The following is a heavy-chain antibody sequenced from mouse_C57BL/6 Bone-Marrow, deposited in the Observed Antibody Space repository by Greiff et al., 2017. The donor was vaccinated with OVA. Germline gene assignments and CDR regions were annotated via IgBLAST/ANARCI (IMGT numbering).Heavy chain of an antibody. CDR1: GFTFSSYA. D-gene: IGHD2-4*01. J-gene: IGHJ4*01. CDR3: AREGIYYDYSYAMDY. V-gene: IGHV5-4*01. Sequence: DVQLVESGGGLVKPGGSLKLSCAASGFTFSSYAMSWVRQTPEKRLEWVATISDGGSYTYYPDNVKGRFTISRDNAKNNLYLQMSHLKSEDTAMYYCAREGIYYDYSYAMDYWGQGTSVTVSS. CDR2: ISDGGSYT.